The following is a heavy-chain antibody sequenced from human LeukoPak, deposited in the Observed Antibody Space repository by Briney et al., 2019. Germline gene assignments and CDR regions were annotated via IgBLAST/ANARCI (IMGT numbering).Heavy chain of an antibody. CDR3: AIQYQLLSRLFDY. D-gene: IGHD2-2*01. V-gene: IGHV1-8*03. CDR2: MNPNSGNT. CDR1: GYTFTSYD. Sequence: GASVKVSCKASGYTFTSYDINWVRQAPGQGLEWMGWMNPNSGNTGYAQKFQGRVTITRNTSISTAYMELRSLRSDDTAVYYCAIQYQLLSRLFDYWGQGTLVTVSS. J-gene: IGHJ4*02.